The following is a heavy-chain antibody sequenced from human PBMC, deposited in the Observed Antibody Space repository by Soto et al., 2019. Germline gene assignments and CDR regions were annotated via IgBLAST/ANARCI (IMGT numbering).Heavy chain of an antibody. V-gene: IGHV4-39*01. CDR3: ARHRITSSGSPSRYMDV. J-gene: IGHJ6*03. D-gene: IGHD3-10*01. CDR1: GVSIRSSSYY. Sequence: SETLSLTCTVSGVSIRSSSYYWGWIRQPPGKGLEWIGSIYYSGSTYYNPSLKSRVTISVDTSKNQFSLKLSSVTAADTAVYYCARHRITSSGSPSRYMDVWGKGTTVTVSS. CDR2: IYYSGST.